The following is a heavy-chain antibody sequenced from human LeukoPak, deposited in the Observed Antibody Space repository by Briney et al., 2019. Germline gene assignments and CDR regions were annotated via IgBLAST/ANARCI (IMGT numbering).Heavy chain of an antibody. V-gene: IGHV1-8*01. J-gene: IGHJ4*02. Sequence: ASVKVSCKASGYTFTSYDINWVRQATGQGLEWMGWMNPNSGNTGYAQKFQGRVTITADKSTSTAYMELSSLRSEDTAVYYCARVGRSSGYAYWGQGTLVTVSS. CDR3: ARVGRSSGYAY. CDR1: GYTFTSYD. CDR2: MNPNSGNT. D-gene: IGHD3-22*01.